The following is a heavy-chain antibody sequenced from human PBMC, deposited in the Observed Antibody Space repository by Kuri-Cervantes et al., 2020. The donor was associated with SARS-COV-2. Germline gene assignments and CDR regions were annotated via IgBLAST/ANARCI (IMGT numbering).Heavy chain of an antibody. CDR3: ATNYYDSSGYCYYYGMDL. D-gene: IGHD3-22*01. J-gene: IGHJ6*02. Sequence: SQTLSLTCAVSGGSISGGGYYWSWIRQHPGKGLEWIGYIYYSGSTYYNPSLKSRVTISVDTSKNQFSLKLGSVTAADTAVYYCATNYYDSSGYCYYYGMDLWGQGTTVTVSS. V-gene: IGHV4-31*02. CDR1: GGSISGGGYY. CDR2: IYYSGST.